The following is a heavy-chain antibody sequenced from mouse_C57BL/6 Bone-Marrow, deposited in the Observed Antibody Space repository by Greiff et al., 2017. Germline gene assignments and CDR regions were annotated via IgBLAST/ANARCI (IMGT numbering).Heavy chain of an antibody. V-gene: IGHV14-4*01. CDR1: GFNITDDY. D-gene: IGHD2-4*01. CDR2: FDPENGDT. CDR3: TGDYDPFAY. Sequence: DVKLQESGAELVRPGASVKLSCTASGFNITDDYMHWVKQRPEQGLEWIGWFDPENGDTEYASKFQGKATMTADTSSNTAYLQLSSLTSEDTAFYYCTGDYDPFAYWGQGTLVTVSA. J-gene: IGHJ3*01.